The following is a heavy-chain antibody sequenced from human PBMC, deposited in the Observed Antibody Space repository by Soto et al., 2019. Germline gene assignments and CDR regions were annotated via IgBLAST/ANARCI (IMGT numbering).Heavy chain of an antibody. CDR2: ISYDGSNK. CDR1: GFTFSSYG. D-gene: IGHD2-15*01. CDR3: AKSLVVVAVFYYGMDV. V-gene: IGHV3-30*18. J-gene: IGHJ6*02. Sequence: QVQLVESGGGVVQPGRSLRLSCAASGFTFSSYGMHWVRQAPGKGLEWVAVISYDGSNKYYADSVKGRFTISRDNSKNTLYLQMNSLRAEDTAVYYCAKSLVVVAVFYYGMDVWGQGTTVTVSS.